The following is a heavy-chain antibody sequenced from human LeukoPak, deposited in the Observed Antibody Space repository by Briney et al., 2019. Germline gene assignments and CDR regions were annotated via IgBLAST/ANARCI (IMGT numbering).Heavy chain of an antibody. CDR1: GGTFSSYA. CDR2: IIPIFGTA. J-gene: IGHJ4*02. V-gene: IGHV1-69*01. D-gene: IGHD6-13*01. Sequence: SVKVSCTASGGTFSSYAISWVRQAPGQGLEWMGGIIPIFGTANYAQKFQGRVTITADESTSTAYMELSSLRSEDTAVYYCASPGYSSSWPYYFDYWGQGTLVTVSS. CDR3: ASPGYSSSWPYYFDY.